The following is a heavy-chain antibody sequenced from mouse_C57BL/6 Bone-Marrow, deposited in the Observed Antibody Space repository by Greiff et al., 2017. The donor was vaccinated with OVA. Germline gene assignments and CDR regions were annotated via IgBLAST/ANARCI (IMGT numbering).Heavy chain of an antibody. Sequence: VKLQQPGAELVKPGASVKLSCKASGYTFTSYWMQWVKQRPGQGLEWIGEIAPSDSYTNYNQKFKGKATLTVDTSSSTAYMQLSSLTSEDSAVYYCAREAITTDFAYWGQGTLVTVSA. D-gene: IGHD1-1*01. CDR3: AREAITTDFAY. V-gene: IGHV1-50*01. CDR1: GYTFTSYW. CDR2: IAPSDSYT. J-gene: IGHJ3*01.